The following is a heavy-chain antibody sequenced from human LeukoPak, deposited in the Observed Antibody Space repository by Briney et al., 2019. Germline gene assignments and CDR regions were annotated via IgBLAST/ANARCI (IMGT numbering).Heavy chain of an antibody. CDR1: GYIFTGYY. V-gene: IGHV1-2*02. CDR2: INPNSGDT. D-gene: IGHD6-19*01. Sequence: ASVKVSCKASGYIFTGYYMHWVRQAPGQGLEWMGWINPNSGDTNYAQKFQGRVTMTRDTSISTAYMELSRLRSDDTAVYYSARVRAVAGYWRYYYYYMDVWGKGTTVTVSS. CDR3: ARVRAVAGYWRYYYYYMDV. J-gene: IGHJ6*03.